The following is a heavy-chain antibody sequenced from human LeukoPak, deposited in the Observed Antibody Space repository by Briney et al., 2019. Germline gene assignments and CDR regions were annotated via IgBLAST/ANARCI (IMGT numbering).Heavy chain of an antibody. CDR3: ARVRDILTGYWDFDY. CDR2: IYYSGST. Sequence: KSSETLSLTCTVSGGSISSGGYYWSWIRQPPGKGLEWIGYIYYSGSTNYNPSLKSRVTISVDTSKNQFSLKLSSVTAADTAVYYCARVRDILTGYWDFDYWGQGTLVTVSS. D-gene: IGHD3-9*01. J-gene: IGHJ4*02. CDR1: GGSISSGGYY. V-gene: IGHV4-61*08.